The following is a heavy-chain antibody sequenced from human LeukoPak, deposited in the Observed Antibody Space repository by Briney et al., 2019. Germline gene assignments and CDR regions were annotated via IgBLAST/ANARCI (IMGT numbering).Heavy chain of an antibody. CDR1: GFTFTSST. CDR3: AGTQWFGELTLDY. V-gene: IGHV1-58*02. CDR2: IVVGSGNT. D-gene: IGHD3-10*01. J-gene: IGHJ4*02. Sequence: GTSVKLSCKASGFTFTSSTIQWVRQARGPRLEWIGWIVVGSGNTNYAQKFQERVIITRDMSTTTVYMELSSLRSEDTAVYYCAGTQWFGELTLDYWGQGTLVTVSS.